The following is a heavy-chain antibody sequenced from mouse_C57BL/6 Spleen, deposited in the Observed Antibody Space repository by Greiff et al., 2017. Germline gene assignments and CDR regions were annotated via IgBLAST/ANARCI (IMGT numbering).Heavy chain of an antibody. Sequence: VQLQQSGAELARPGASVKLSCTASGYTFTSYGISWVKQRTGQGLEWIGEIYPRSGNTYYNEKFKGKATLTADKSSSTAYMELRSLTSEDSAVYFCARCGDYDGGTYAMDYWGQGTSVTVSS. CDR1: GYTFTSYG. V-gene: IGHV1-81*01. CDR2: IYPRSGNT. J-gene: IGHJ4*01. CDR3: ARCGDYDGGTYAMDY. D-gene: IGHD2-4*01.